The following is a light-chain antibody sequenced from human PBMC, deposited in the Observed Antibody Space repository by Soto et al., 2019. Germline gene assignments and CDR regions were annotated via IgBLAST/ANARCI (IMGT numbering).Light chain of an antibody. CDR1: QTISSY. CDR2: AAS. Sequence: DIQMTQSPSSLSASVGDRVTINCRASQTISSYLNWYQQKPGKAPKLLIYAASTLQSGVPSRFAGSGSGTDFTLTISSLQPEDVAIYYCQQSYSAPLTFGGGTKVGIK. CDR3: QQSYSAPLT. V-gene: IGKV1-39*01. J-gene: IGKJ4*01.